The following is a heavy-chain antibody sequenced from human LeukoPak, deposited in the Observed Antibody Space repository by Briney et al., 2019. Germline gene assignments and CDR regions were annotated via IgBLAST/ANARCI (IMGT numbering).Heavy chain of an antibody. Sequence: ASAKVSCKASGYTFTSYYMHWVRQAPGQGLEWMGIINPSGGSTSYAQKFQGRVTMTRDTSTSTVYMELSSLRSEDTAVYYCASLGTKTGTTKVPFDYWGQGTLVTVSS. V-gene: IGHV1-46*01. CDR3: ASLGTKTGTTKVPFDY. J-gene: IGHJ4*02. CDR2: INPSGGST. D-gene: IGHD1-7*01. CDR1: GYTFTSYY.